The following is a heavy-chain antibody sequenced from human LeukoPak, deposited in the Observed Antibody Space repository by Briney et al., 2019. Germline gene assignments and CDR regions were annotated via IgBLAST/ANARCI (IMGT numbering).Heavy chain of an antibody. D-gene: IGHD2-2*01. V-gene: IGHV1-18*01. CDR3: ARGQYCSSTSCYLLNAEYFQH. Sequence: GASVKVSCKASGYTFTSYGISWVRQAPGQGLEWMGWISAYNGNTNYAQKLQGRVTMTTDTSTSTAYMELRSPRSDDTAVYYCARGQYCSSTSCYLLNAEYFQHWGQGTLVTVSS. CDR1: GYTFTSYG. CDR2: ISAYNGNT. J-gene: IGHJ1*01.